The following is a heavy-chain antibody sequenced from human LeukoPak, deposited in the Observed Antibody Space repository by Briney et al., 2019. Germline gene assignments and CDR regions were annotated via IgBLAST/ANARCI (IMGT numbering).Heavy chain of an antibody. V-gene: IGHV4-61*02. CDR3: ARESRGSGLDY. D-gene: IGHD3-10*01. CDR1: GGSISRGSYY. J-gene: IGHJ4*02. CDR2: IYTSGST. Sequence: SQTLSLTCTVSGGSISRGSYYWSWIRQPAGKGLEWIGRIYTSGSTNYNPSLKSRFTISVDTSKNQFSLKMSSVTAADTAVYYCARESRGSGLDYWGQGTLVTVSS.